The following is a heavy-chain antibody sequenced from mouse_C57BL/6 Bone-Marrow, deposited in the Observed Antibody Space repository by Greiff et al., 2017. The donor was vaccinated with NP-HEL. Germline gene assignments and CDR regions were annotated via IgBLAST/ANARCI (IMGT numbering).Heavy chain of an antibody. CDR1: GYTFTDYY. J-gene: IGHJ2*01. CDR2: INPYNGGT. Sequence: EVQLQQSGPVLVKPGASVKMSCKASGYTFTDYYMNWVKQSHGKSLEWIGVINPYNGGTSYNQKFKGKATLTVDKSSSTAYMELNSLTSEDSAVYYCAREGNYYGSSPYYFDCWGQGTTLTVAS. CDR3: AREGNYYGSSPYYFDC. V-gene: IGHV1-19*01. D-gene: IGHD1-1*01.